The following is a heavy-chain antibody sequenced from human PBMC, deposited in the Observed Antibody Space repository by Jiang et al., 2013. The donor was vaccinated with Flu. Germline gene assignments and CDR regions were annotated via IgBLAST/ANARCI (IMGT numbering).Heavy chain of an antibody. J-gene: IGHJ1*01. V-gene: IGHV2-5*01. CDR3: AHRPSTGGPSFQH. D-gene: IGHD1-14*01. CDR2: INWNDDE. CDR1: GFSLTTNGVG. Sequence: KPTQTLTLTCTFSGFSLTTNGVGVGWIRQPPGKALEWLVFINWNDDERYNPSLKSRLTITKDTSKNQVVLTMTNMDPVDAATYYCAHRPSTGGPSFQHWGQGTLVTVSS.